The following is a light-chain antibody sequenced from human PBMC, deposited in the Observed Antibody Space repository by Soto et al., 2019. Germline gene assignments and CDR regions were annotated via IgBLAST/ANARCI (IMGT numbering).Light chain of an antibody. CDR3: CSYAGSSKV. CDR1: SSDVGGYNY. V-gene: IGLV2-11*01. J-gene: IGLJ2*01. Sequence: QSVLTQPRSVSGSPGQSVTISCTRTSSDVGGYNYVSWYQQHPGKAPKLMIYDVSKRPSGVPDRFSGSKSGNTASLTISGLQAEDEADYYCCSYAGSSKVFGGGTKVTVL. CDR2: DVS.